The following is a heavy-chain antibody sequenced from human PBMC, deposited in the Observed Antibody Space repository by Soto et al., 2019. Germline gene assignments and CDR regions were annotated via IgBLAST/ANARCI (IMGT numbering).Heavy chain of an antibody. CDR3: ARDRPRGYCSGGSCPGGLDAFDI. J-gene: IGHJ3*02. V-gene: IGHV3-66*01. D-gene: IGHD2-15*01. CDR1: GFTVSSNY. CDR2: IYSGGST. Sequence: PGGSLRLSCAASGFTVSSNYMSWVRQAPGKGLEWVSVIYSGGSTYYADSVKGRSTISRDNSKNTLYLQMNSLRAEDTAVYYCARDRPRGYCSGGSCPGGLDAFDIWGQGTMVTVSS.